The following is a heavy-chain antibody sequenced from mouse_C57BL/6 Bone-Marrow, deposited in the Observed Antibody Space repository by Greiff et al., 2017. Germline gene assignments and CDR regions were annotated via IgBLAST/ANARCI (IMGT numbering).Heavy chain of an antibody. CDR1: GFSLTSYG. V-gene: IGHV2-6*01. CDR2: IWGVGST. CDR3: ASSYGNYRGWFAY. Sequence: QVQLKESGPGLVAPSQSLSITCTVSGFSLTSYGVDWVRQSPGKGLEWLGVIWGVGSTNYNSALKSRLSISNDNSKSQVFLKMNSLQTDDTAMYYCASSYGNYRGWFAYWGQGTLVTVSA. J-gene: IGHJ3*01. D-gene: IGHD2-1*01.